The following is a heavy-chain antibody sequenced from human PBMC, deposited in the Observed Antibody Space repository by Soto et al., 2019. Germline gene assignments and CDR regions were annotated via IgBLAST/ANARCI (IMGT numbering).Heavy chain of an antibody. CDR1: GFSFRDYG. Sequence: EVQLLEAGGGLVQPGGSLRLSCAASGFSFRDYGMSWVRQAPGKGLEWLSAIIGNGDTAYYADSVRGRFTISRDNTKNTLYLQLNDLGAEDTAIYYCAKDYDYGDSLPFERWGQGTLVTVSS. J-gene: IGHJ5*02. CDR2: IIGNGDTA. D-gene: IGHD4-17*01. V-gene: IGHV3-23*01. CDR3: AKDYDYGDSLPFER.